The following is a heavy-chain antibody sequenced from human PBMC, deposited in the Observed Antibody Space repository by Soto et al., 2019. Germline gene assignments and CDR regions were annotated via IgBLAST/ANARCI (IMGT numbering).Heavy chain of an antibody. J-gene: IGHJ4*02. CDR3: ARRFIRGLYYFDA. V-gene: IGHV2-5*02. D-gene: IGHD3-10*01. CDR2: IYWDGDK. CDR1: GFSLSTTGVG. Sequence: QITLKESGPTLVKPTQTLTLTCTFSGFSLSTTGVGVGWVRQPPGKALEWLALIYWDGDKHYSPSLKSRLTISKDTARNQVVLTMTNMDPVDIGTYYCARRFIRGLYYFDAWGQGTLVTVSS.